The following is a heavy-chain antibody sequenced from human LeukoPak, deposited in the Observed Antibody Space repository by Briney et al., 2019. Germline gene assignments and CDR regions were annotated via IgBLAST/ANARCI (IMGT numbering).Heavy chain of an antibody. CDR2: IRYDGTNK. CDR3: AKDGYNYLGYFDY. CDR1: GFTFSTYG. Sequence: PGGSLRLSCAASGFTFSTYGMHWVRQAPGKGLEWVAFIRYDGTNKYYADSVKGRFTISRDNSKNTLFLQMNSLTAEDTAVYYCAKDGYNYLGYFDYWGQGTLVTVSS. D-gene: IGHD5-24*01. V-gene: IGHV3-30*02. J-gene: IGHJ4*02.